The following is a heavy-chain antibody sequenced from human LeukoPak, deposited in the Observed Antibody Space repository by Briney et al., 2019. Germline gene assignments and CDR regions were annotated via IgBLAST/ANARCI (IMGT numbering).Heavy chain of an antibody. CDR1: GFSFTSYA. CDR3: ARVEATTARSYYYYYMDV. CDR2: ITTGSSYI. Sequence: PGGSPRLSSSPPGFSFTSYAMNWVRQAPGKGLGWVSSITTGSSYIYYADSVRGRFSVSRDNAKNSLYLEMNSLRAEDTAVYYCARVEATTARSYYYYYMDVWGKGTTVTVSS. D-gene: IGHD1-1*01. J-gene: IGHJ6*03. V-gene: IGHV3-21*06.